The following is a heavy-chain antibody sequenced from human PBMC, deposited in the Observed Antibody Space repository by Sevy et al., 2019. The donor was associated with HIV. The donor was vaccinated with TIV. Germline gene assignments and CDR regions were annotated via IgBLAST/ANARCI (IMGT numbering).Heavy chain of an antibody. V-gene: IGHV3-21*03. Sequence: GGSLRLSCAASGFTFSYYTMNWVRQAPGKGLEWVSSISSGSSYIFYADSMKGRFTVCRDNAKNSLFLQMNSLRDEDTALYYCARSTDYYDNSGYDSWGRGTLVTVSS. CDR3: ARSTDYYDNSGYDS. D-gene: IGHD3-22*01. CDR2: ISSGSSYI. CDR1: GFTFSYYT. J-gene: IGHJ4*02.